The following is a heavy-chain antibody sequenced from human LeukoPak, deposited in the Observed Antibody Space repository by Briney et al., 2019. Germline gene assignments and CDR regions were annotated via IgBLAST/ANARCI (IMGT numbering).Heavy chain of an antibody. CDR1: GYSMSSGYY. J-gene: IGHJ5*02. Sequence: PSETLSFTCTVSGYSMSSGYYWSWIRQPPGKGLEWIGSIYHSGSTYYNPSLKSRVTISVDTSKNQFSLKLSSVTAADTAVYYCARHIVVVPAATQEMYNWFDPWGQGTLVTVSS. V-gene: IGHV4-38-2*02. CDR3: ARHIVVVPAATQEMYNWFDP. D-gene: IGHD2-2*01. CDR2: IYHSGST.